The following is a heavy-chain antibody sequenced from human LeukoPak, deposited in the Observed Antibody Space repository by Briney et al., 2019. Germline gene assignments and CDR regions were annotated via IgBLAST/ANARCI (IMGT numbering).Heavy chain of an antibody. V-gene: IGHV1-69*05. CDR2: IIPIFGTA. CDR1: GGTFSSYA. Sequence: ASVKVSCKAYGGTFSSYAISWVRQAPGQGLEWMGGIIPIFGTANYAQKFQGRVTITTDESTSTAYMELSSLRSEDTAAYYCAREFASYSTHAQYYYMDVWGKGTTVTVSS. D-gene: IGHD4-11*01. J-gene: IGHJ6*03. CDR3: AREFASYSTHAQYYYMDV.